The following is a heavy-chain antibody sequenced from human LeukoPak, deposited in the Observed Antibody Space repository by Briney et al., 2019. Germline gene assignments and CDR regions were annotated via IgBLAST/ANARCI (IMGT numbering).Heavy chain of an antibody. D-gene: IGHD5-24*01. J-gene: IGHJ4*02. CDR2: ISAYNGKI. Sequence: AASVTVSCKASGYTFTDFGISWVRQAPGQGLEWMGWISAYNGKIKYAQNLQGKVTMTTDISTSTAYMELRSLRSDDTAVYYCARDLGEIEMAAIFFDYWGRGTLVTVSS. CDR1: GYTFTDFG. CDR3: ARDLGEIEMAAIFFDY. V-gene: IGHV1-18*01.